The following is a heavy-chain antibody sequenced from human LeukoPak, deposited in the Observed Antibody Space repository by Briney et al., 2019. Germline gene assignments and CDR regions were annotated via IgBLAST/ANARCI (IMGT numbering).Heavy chain of an antibody. J-gene: IGHJ4*02. CDR3: ARVDCSGGSCYSPFDY. Sequence: GASVKVSCKASGYTFTGYYMHWVRQAPGQGLEWMGWISAYNGNTNYAQKLQGRVTMTTDTSTSTAYMELRSLRSDDTAVYYCARVDCSGGSCYSPFDYWGQGTLVTVSS. CDR1: GYTFTGYY. D-gene: IGHD2-15*01. V-gene: IGHV1-18*04. CDR2: ISAYNGNT.